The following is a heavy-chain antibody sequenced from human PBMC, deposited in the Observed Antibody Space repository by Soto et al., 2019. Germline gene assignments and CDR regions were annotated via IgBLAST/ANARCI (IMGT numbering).Heavy chain of an antibody. J-gene: IGHJ4*02. Sequence: EVQLVESGGGVVQPGGSLRLSCAVSGFTFGNQWMSWGRQAPGKGLEWVANINQDGSAKSHVDSVEGRFTISRDNAKKSLYLQMNSLRVEDTAVYYGARGPCWGQGTLVTVSS. CDR2: INQDGSAK. V-gene: IGHV3-7*01. CDR1: GFTFGNQW. CDR3: ARGPC.